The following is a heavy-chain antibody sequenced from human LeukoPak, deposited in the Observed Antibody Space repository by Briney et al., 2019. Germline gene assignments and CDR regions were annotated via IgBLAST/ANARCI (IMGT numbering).Heavy chain of an antibody. V-gene: IGHV3-30-3*01. D-gene: IGHD6-19*01. J-gene: IGHJ4*02. CDR1: GFTFSSYA. CDR3: ARDLVAMAGTGGY. CDR2: ISYDGSNK. Sequence: GGSLRLSCAASGFTFSSYAMHWVRQAPGKGLEWVAVISYDGSNKYYADSVKGRFTISRDNSKNTLYLQMNSLRAEDTAVYYCARDLVAMAGTGGYWGQGTLVTVSS.